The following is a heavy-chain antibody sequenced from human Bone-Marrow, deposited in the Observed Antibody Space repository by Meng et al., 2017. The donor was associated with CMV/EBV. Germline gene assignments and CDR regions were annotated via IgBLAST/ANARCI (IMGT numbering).Heavy chain of an antibody. D-gene: IGHD1-1*01. CDR1: GGSISSISYY. J-gene: IGHJ6*02. CDR2: IYYSGST. V-gene: IGHV4-39*01. Sequence: SETLSLTCTVSGGSISSISYYWGWIRQPPGKGLEWIGNIYYSGSTYYNASLKSRATISVDTSERQFSLKLSSVTAADTALYYCARIVVTRSYYYYGMDVWGQGTTVTVSS. CDR3: ARIVVTRSYYYYGMDV.